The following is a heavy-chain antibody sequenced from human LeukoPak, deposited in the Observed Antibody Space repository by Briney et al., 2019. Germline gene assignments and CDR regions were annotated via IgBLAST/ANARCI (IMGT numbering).Heavy chain of an antibody. CDR2: ISYDGSNK. Sequence: GGSLRLSCAASGFTFSSYAIHWVRQAPGKGLEGVAVISYDGSNKYYADSVKGRFTISRDNSKNPLYLQMNSLRAEDTAVYYCARGLGVPAAIFSDFGYWGQGTLVTVS. V-gene: IGHV3-30-3*01. J-gene: IGHJ4*02. CDR3: ARGLGVPAAIFSDFGY. CDR1: GFTFSSYA. D-gene: IGHD2-2*01.